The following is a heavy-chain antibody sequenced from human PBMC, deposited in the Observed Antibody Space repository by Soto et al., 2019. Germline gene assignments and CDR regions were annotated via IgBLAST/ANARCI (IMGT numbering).Heavy chain of an antibody. Sequence: ASVKVSCKASGYTFTSYGISWVRQAPGQGLEWMGWISAYNGNTNYAQKLQGRVTMTTDTSTSTAYMELRSLRSDDTAVYYCARGPVVPAAPPSYGFAPWGRGTLLPVSS. CDR1: GYTFTSYG. CDR2: ISAYNGNT. CDR3: ARGPVVPAAPPSYGFAP. J-gene: IGHJ5*02. D-gene: IGHD2-2*01. V-gene: IGHV1-18*01.